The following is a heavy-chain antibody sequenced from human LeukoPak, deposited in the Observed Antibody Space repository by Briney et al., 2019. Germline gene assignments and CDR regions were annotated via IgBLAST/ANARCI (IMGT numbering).Heavy chain of an antibody. J-gene: IGHJ3*02. CDR1: GYTFTSYY. Sequence: ASVNVSCKASGYTFTSYYMHWVRQAPGRGREWMGVINPSGGGKSYAQKFQGRVTMTRDTSTSTVYMELSSLRSEDTAVYYCAREERYNWNDGDAFDIWGQGTMVTVSS. CDR3: AREERYNWNDGDAFDI. D-gene: IGHD1-1*01. V-gene: IGHV1-46*01. CDR2: INPSGGGK.